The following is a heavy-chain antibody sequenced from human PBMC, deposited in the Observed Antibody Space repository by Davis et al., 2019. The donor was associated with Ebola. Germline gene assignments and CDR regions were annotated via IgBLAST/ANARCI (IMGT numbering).Heavy chain of an antibody. Sequence: HTGGSLRLSCAASGFNFRSYWMHWVCQGPGKGPEWVARVNGDGTSTTYADSVKGRFTVSRGNAENTVYLQMTNLRADDTGIYYCARDGQLWDFDYWGQGTLVTVSS. V-gene: IGHV3-74*01. D-gene: IGHD1-1*01. CDR1: GFNFRSYW. CDR2: VNGDGTST. CDR3: ARDGQLWDFDY. J-gene: IGHJ4*02.